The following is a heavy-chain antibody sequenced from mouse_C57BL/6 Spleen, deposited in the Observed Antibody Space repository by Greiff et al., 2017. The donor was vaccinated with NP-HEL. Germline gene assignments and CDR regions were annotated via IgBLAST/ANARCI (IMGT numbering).Heavy chain of an antibody. V-gene: IGHV1-39*01. D-gene: IGHD2-4*01. J-gene: IGHJ3*01. Sequence: EVQLVESGPELVKPGASVKISCKASGYSFTDYNMNWVKQSNGKSLEWIGVINPNYGTTSYNQKFKGKATLTVDQSSSTAYMQLNSLTSEDSAVYYCARVFYYDYDAGFAYWGQGTLVTVSA. CDR3: ARVFYYDYDAGFAY. CDR2: INPNYGTT. CDR1: GYSFTDYN.